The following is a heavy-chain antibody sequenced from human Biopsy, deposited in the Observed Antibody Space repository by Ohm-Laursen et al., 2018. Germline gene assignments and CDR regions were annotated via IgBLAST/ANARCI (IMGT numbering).Heavy chain of an antibody. J-gene: IGHJ2*01. V-gene: IGHV4-59*07. CDR1: GGSISSYY. D-gene: IGHD5-24*01. Sequence: SDTLSLTCTVSGGSISSYYWNWIRQPPGKALEWIGYIYFTGRTSYNPSPKSRVTMSVNTSKKQFSLRLSSVTAADTAVYYCASAGYNPDWNFDLWGRGTRVTVSS. CDR3: ASAGYNPDWNFDL. CDR2: IYFTGRT.